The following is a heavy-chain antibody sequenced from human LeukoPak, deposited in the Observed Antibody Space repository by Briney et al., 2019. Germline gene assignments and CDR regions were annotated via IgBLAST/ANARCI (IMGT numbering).Heavy chain of an antibody. D-gene: IGHD2-15*01. CDR3: ANRGFDCSGGSCSYYFDY. J-gene: IGHJ4*02. Sequence: PGGSLRLSCAASGFTFSSYGMSWVRQAPGEGLEWVSAISGSGGSTYYADSMKGRFTISRDNSKNTLYLQMNSLRAEDTAVYYCANRGFDCSGGSCSYYFDYWGQGTLVTVSS. CDR1: GFTFSSYG. CDR2: ISGSGGST. V-gene: IGHV3-23*01.